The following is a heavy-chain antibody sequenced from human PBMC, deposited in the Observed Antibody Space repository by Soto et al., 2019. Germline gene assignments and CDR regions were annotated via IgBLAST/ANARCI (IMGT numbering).Heavy chain of an antibody. CDR3: ALRSMAVVPEY. CDR1: GDYISSYY. J-gene: IGHJ4*02. D-gene: IGHD3-22*01. V-gene: IGHV4-59*01. CDR2: LYYGRRA. Sequence: QVQLQESGPGLVKPSETLSLTCAVSGDYISSYYCMWIRQPPGKGLESIGYLYYGRRANYNPSLKSRVTLSVDTSTNQCSLTLSSMSAADTAVYYCALRSMAVVPEYWGQGTLVTVSS.